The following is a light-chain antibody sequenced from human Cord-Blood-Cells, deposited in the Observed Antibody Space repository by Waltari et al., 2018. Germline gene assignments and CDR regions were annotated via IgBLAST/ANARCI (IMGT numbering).Light chain of an antibody. CDR2: AGS. Sequence: QSALTQPASVSGSPGQSIPISCTGTSRDVGRYNLVSWYQQHPGKAPKLMIYAGSKRPSGVSNRFSGSKSGNTASLTISGLQAEDEADYYCCSYAGSRVFGGGTKLTVL. V-gene: IGLV2-23*01. J-gene: IGLJ3*02. CDR1: SRDVGRYNL. CDR3: CSYAGSRV.